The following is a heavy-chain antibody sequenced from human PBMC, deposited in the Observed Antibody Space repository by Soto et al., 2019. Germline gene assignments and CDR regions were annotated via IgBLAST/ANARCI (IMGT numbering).Heavy chain of an antibody. Sequence: EVLLQQSGAEAREPGGVVKMSCAVSGITFSDLHMHWVKQAPGKGLEWVGLVEVENDDRLYAEKNRGRLNINTDTSRHTSYMELTSLTSDDTAIYFCAAVRGSLGSLSFDYWGQGTPVTVSA. CDR1: GITFSDLH. V-gene: IGHV1-69-2*01. CDR2: VEVENDDR. D-gene: IGHD1-26*01. CDR3: AAVRGSLGSLSFDY. J-gene: IGHJ4*02.